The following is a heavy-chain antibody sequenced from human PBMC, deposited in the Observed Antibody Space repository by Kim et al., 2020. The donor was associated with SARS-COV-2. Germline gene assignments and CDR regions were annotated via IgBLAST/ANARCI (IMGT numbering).Heavy chain of an antibody. CDR2: IYTSGST. Sequence: SETLSLTCTVSGGSISSYYWSWIRQPAGKGLEWIGRIYTSGSTNYNPSLKSRVTMSVDTSKNQFSLKLSSVTAADTAVYYCARDRDCSSTSCYDADAFDIWGQGTMVTVSS. CDR3: ARDRDCSSTSCYDADAFDI. CDR1: GGSISSYY. D-gene: IGHD2-2*01. V-gene: IGHV4-4*07. J-gene: IGHJ3*02.